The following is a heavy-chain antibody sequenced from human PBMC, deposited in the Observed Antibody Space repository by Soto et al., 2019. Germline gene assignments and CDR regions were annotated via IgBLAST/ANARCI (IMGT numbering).Heavy chain of an antibody. D-gene: IGHD2-2*01. J-gene: IGHJ4*02. CDR1: GGTFSIYT. Sequence: GASVKVSCKASGGTFSIYTISWVRQAPGQGLEWMGRIIPILGIANYAQKFQGRVTITADKSTSAAYMELSSLRSEDTAVYYCARLSCSSTSCYRFNYWGQGTLVTVSS. CDR2: IIPILGIA. CDR3: ARLSCSSTSCYRFNY. V-gene: IGHV1-69*02.